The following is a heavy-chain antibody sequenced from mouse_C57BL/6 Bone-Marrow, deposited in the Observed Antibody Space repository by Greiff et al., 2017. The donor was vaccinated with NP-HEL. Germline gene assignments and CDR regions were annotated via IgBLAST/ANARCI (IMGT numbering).Heavy chain of an antibody. D-gene: IGHD4-1*02. CDR2: ISDGGSYT. V-gene: IGHV5-4*01. Sequence: DVKLVESGGGLVKPGGSLKLSCAASGFTFSSYAMSWVRQTPEKRLEWVATISDGGSYTYYPDNVKGRFTISRDNAKNNLYLQMSHLKSEDTAMYYCARDQLGRRFAYWGQGTLVTVSA. CDR1: GFTFSSYA. J-gene: IGHJ3*01. CDR3: ARDQLGRRFAY.